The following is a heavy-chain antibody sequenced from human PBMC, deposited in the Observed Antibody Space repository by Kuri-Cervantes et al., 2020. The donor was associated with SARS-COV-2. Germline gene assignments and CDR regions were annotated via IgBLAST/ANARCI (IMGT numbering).Heavy chain of an antibody. V-gene: IGHV4-61*02. J-gene: IGHJ3*02. CDR2: IYTSGST. Sequence: SETLSLTCTVSGGSISSGSYYWSWIRQPAGKGLEWIGRIYTSGSTNYNPSLKSRVTISVDTSKNQFSLKLSSVTAADTAVYCCARVDQWLASADIWGQGTMVTVSS. CDR3: ARVDQWLASADI. D-gene: IGHD6-19*01. CDR1: GGSISSGSYY.